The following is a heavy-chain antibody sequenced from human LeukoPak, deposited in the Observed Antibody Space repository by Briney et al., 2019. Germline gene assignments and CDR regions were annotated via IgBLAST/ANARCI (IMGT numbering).Heavy chain of an antibody. D-gene: IGHD5-18*01. CDR2: ITTSGSTI. CDR1: GFTFSDYY. Sequence: KTGGSLRLSCVASGFTFSDYYMNWIHQAPGKGLEWVSYITTSGSTIYYIDSVKGRFTISRDNAKNSLYLQMNSLRAEDTAVYYCARSNSYGYVRTMDVWGQGTTVTVSS. J-gene: IGHJ6*02. V-gene: IGHV3-11*01. CDR3: ARSNSYGYVRTMDV.